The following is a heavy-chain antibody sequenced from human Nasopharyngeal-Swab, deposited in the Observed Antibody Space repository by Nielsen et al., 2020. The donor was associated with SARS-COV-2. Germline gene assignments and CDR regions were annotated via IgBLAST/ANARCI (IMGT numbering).Heavy chain of an antibody. D-gene: IGHD1-26*01. V-gene: IGHV3-7*03. CDR2: IKQDESEK. J-gene: IGHJ5*02. CDR3: ARRISGGYDP. Sequence: VRQAPGKGLEWVANIKQDESEKYYVDSVKGRFTVSRDNAEKSLYLQMNSLRAEDTAVYEGARRISGGYDPWGQGTLVTVSS.